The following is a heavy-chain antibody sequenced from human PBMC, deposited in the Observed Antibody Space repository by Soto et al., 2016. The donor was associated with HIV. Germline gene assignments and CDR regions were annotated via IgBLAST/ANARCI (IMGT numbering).Heavy chain of an antibody. CDR1: GFTFSSYA. V-gene: IGHV3-23*01. CDR2: ISGSGGST. D-gene: IGHD3-16*01. Sequence: EVQLLESGGGLVQPGGSLRLSCAASGFTFSSYAMSWVRQAPGKGLEWVSAISGSGGSTYYADSVKGRFTISRDNSKNTLYLQMNSLRAEDTAVYYCAKDRAAYGGGVDAFDIWGQGTMVTVSS. J-gene: IGHJ3*02. CDR3: AKDRAAYGGGVDAFDI.